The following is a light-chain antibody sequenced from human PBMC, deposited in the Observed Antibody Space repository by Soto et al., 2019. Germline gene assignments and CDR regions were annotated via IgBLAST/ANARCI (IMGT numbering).Light chain of an antibody. CDR3: QAWDSSTLFV. J-gene: IGLJ1*01. CDR2: QDN. V-gene: IGLV3-1*01. Sequence: SYELTQPPSVSVSPGQTASITRSGDKMGDKYVCWYQQRPGQSPVLVIYQDNRRPSGIPERFSGSNSGNTATLTISGTQALDEADYYCQAWDSSTLFVFRAGTKVTVL. CDR1: KMGDKY.